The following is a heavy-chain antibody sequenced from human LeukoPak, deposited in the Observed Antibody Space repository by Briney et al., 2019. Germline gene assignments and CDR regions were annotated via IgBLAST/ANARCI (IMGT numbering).Heavy chain of an antibody. CDR2: IYTSGST. D-gene: IGHD6-13*01. Sequence: SETLSLTCTVSGGSISSYYWSWIWQPAGKGLEWIGRIYTSGSTNYNPSLKSRVTMSVDTSKNQFSLKPSSVTAADTAVYYCARSGRDSSSWSNNWFDPWGQGTLVTVSS. J-gene: IGHJ5*02. CDR1: GGSISSYY. V-gene: IGHV4-4*07. CDR3: ARSGRDSSSWSNNWFDP.